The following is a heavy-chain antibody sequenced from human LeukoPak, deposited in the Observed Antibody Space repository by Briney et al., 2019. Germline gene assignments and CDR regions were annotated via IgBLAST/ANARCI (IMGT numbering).Heavy chain of an antibody. CDR2: MNHNGNVN. Sequence: HPGGSLRLSCVASGFPFSSYWMNWARQAPGKGLEWVASMNHNGNVNYYVDSVKGRFTISRDNAKNSLYLQMSDLRAEDTAVYFCARGGGLDVWGQGATVTVSS. J-gene: IGHJ6*02. CDR3: ARGGGLDV. V-gene: IGHV3-7*03. D-gene: IGHD3-16*01. CDR1: GFPFSSYW.